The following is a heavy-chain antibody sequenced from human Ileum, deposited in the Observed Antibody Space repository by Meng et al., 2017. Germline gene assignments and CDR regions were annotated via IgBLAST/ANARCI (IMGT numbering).Heavy chain of an antibody. V-gene: IGHV3-30*04. CDR1: GFTFRHQA. CDR2: VGLSENDK. D-gene: IGHD6-13*01. Sequence: GGSLRLSCAASGFTFRHQAMHWVRQAPGKGLEWLARVGLSENDKQYADSVKGRFTISRDNSENTVSLQMGSLRIDDTAVYYCVRDGDSSTWPFDSWGQGTLVTVSS. CDR3: VRDGDSSTWPFDS. J-gene: IGHJ4*01.